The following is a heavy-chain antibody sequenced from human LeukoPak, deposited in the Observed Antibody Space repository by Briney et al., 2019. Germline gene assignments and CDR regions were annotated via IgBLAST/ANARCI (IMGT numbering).Heavy chain of an antibody. CDR3: ARTGVGATRWSAFDI. D-gene: IGHD1-26*01. CDR1: GGSISSGSYH. J-gene: IGHJ3*02. V-gene: IGHV4-61*02. Sequence: SETLSLTCTVSGGSISSGSYHWSWIRQPAGKGLEWIGRIYTSGSTKYNPSLKSRVTISVDTSKNQFSLKLSSVTAADTAVYYCARTGVGATRWSAFDIWGQGTMVTVSS. CDR2: IYTSGST.